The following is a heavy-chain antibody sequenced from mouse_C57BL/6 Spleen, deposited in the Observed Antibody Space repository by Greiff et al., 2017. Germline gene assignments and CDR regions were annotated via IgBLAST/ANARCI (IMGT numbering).Heavy chain of an antibody. J-gene: IGHJ4*01. V-gene: IGHV5-17*01. CDR3: ARRSLYGYYAMDC. Sequence: EVKLVESGGGLVKPGGSLKLSCAASGFTFSDYGMHWVRQAPEKGLEWVAYISSGSSTIYYADTVKGRFTISRDNAKNTLFLQMTSLRSEDTAMYYCARRSLYGYYAMDCWGQGTSVTVSS. CDR1: GFTFSDYG. D-gene: IGHD1-1*01. CDR2: ISSGSSTI.